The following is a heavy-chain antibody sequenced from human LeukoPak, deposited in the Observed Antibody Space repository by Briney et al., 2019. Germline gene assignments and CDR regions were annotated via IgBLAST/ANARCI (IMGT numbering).Heavy chain of an antibody. Sequence: SETLSLTCAVYGGSFSGYYWSWICQPPGKGLEWIGEINHSGSTNYNPSLKSRVTISVDTSKNQFSLKLSSVTAAGTAVYYCASSYGDLDYWGQGTLVTVSS. V-gene: IGHV4-34*01. J-gene: IGHJ4*02. CDR2: INHSGST. D-gene: IGHD4-17*01. CDR1: GGSFSGYY. CDR3: ASSYGDLDY.